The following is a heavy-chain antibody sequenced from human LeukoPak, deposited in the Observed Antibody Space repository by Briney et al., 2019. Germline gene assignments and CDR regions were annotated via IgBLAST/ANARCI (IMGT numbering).Heavy chain of an antibody. Sequence: PSETLSLTCAVYGGTFSGYYWSWVRQPPGKGLEWMGEINHSGSTNYNPSLNRRGAISVDTSKNQFSLTLSSVTAADTAVYYCARGPPSAVAGLSFAYWGQGTLVTVSS. V-gene: IGHV4-34*01. CDR1: GGTFSGYY. J-gene: IGHJ4*02. CDR2: INHSGST. D-gene: IGHD6-19*01. CDR3: ARGPPSAVAGLSFAY.